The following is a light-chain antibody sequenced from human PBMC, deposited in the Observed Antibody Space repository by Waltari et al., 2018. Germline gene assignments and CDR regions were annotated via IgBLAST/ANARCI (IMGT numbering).Light chain of an antibody. J-gene: IGKJ2*01. CDR3: QQYYSTPFT. Sequence: DIVMTQSPDSLAVSLGERATVNCKSSQNILYNSNNRNYLAWYQQKPGHPPKLLIYWAFTRESGVPARFSGSGSGTDFTLTISSLQAEDVAVYFCQQYYSTPFTFGQGTKLEIK. CDR2: WAF. V-gene: IGKV4-1*01. CDR1: QNILYNSNNRNY.